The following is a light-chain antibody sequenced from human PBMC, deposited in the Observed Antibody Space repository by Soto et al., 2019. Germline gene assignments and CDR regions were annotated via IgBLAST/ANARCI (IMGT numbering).Light chain of an antibody. CDR2: GAS. V-gene: IGKV1-33*01. CDR1: QDIRTS. Sequence: DIQMTQSPSSLSASVGARVSITCQASQDIRTSLSWFQHKPGRAPKLLIYGASYLETGVPSRSRRSGSGTDFTLTITSLQPEDIATYYCQHYSNRPPFTFGPGTIVDI. CDR3: QHYSNRPPFT. J-gene: IGKJ3*01.